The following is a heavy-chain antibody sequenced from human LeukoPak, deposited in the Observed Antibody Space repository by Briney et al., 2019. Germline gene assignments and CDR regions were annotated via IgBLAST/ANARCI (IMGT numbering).Heavy chain of an antibody. J-gene: IGHJ3*02. CDR2: IIPIFGTA. CDR3: ARVLVTMVRGVIIVPSHAFDI. D-gene: IGHD3-10*01. Sequence: ASVKVSCKASGGTFSSYAISWVRQAPGQGLEWMGGIIPIFGTANYAQKFQGRVTITTDESTSTAYMELSSLRSEDTAVYYCARVLVTMVRGVIIVPSHAFDIWGQGTMVTVSS. V-gene: IGHV1-69*05. CDR1: GGTFSSYA.